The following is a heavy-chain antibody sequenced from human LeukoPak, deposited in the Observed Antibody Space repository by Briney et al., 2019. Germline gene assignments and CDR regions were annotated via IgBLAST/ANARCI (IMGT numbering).Heavy chain of an antibody. J-gene: IGHJ4*02. CDR1: GLTFSSYA. V-gene: IGHV3-23*01. CDR3: AKSPGGVVSTSFDN. D-gene: IGHD2-2*01. Sequence: PGGSLRLSCAASGLTFSSYAMSWVRQAPGKGLEWVSVISVSGGSTYYADSVKGRFTISRDNSKNTLYLQMNSLRAEDTAVYYCAKSPGGVVSTSFDNWGQGTLVTVSS. CDR2: ISVSGGST.